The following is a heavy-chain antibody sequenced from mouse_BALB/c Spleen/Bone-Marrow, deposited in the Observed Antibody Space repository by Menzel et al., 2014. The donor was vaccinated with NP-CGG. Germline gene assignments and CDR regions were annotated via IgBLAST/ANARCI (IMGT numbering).Heavy chain of an antibody. V-gene: IGHV1S56*01. CDR3: ARGSSFSYWYFDV. CDR2: IYPGDGSS. J-gene: IGHJ1*01. CDR1: GYSFTSYY. Sequence: VQLQQSGPELVKPGASVKMSCKASGYSFTSYYIHWVKRRPGQGLEWIGWIYPGDGSSKYNEKFKGKTTLTADKSSSTVYMLISSLTSEDSAIYFCARGSSFSYWYFDVWGAGTTVTVSS. D-gene: IGHD1-1*01.